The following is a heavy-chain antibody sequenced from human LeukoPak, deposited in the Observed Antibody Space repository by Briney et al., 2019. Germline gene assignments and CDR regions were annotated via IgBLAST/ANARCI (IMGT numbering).Heavy chain of an antibody. CDR2: IYTSGST. CDR3: ASKHFGVVTRSFDY. D-gene: IGHD3-3*01. J-gene: IGHJ4*02. Sequence: SETLSLTCTVSGGSISSYYWSWIRQPAGKGLEWIGRIYTSGSTNYNPSLKSRVTMSVDTSKNQFSLKLSSVTAADTAVYYCASKHFGVVTRSFDYWGQGTLVTVSS. CDR1: GGSISSYY. V-gene: IGHV4-4*07.